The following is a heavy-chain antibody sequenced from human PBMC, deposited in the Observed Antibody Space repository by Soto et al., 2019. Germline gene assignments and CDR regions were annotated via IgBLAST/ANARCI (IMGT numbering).Heavy chain of an antibody. CDR2: INHSGST. V-gene: IGHV4-34*01. CDR1: GGSFSGYY. D-gene: IGHD4-17*01. Sequence: PSETLSLTCAVYGGSFSGYYWSWIRQPPGKGLEWIGEINHSGSTNYNPSLKSRVTISVDTSKNQFSLKLSSVTAADTAVYYCARGRRTTVTNEPFDYWGQGTLVTVS. J-gene: IGHJ4*02. CDR3: ARGRRTTVTNEPFDY.